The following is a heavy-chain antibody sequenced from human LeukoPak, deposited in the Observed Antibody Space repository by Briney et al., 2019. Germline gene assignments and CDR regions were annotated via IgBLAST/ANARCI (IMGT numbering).Heavy chain of an antibody. D-gene: IGHD6-13*01. CDR3: ARLQMLSSSRPFDY. CDR2: IYYSGST. CDR1: GYSISSGYF. V-gene: IGHV4-38-2*02. J-gene: IGHJ4*02. Sequence: SETLSLTCTVSGYSISSGYFWGWIRQPPGKGLEWIGSIYYSGSTYYNPSLKSRVTISVDTSKNQFSLKLSSVTAADTAVYYCARLQMLSSSRPFDYWGQGTLVTVSS.